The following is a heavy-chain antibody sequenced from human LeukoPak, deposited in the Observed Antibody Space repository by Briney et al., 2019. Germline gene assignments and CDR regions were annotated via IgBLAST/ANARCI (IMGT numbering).Heavy chain of an antibody. V-gene: IGHV4-34*01. Sequence: SETLSLTCAVYGGSFSGYYWSWIRQPPGKRLEWIGEINHSGSTNYNPSLKSRVTISVDTSKNQFSLKLSSVTAADTAVYYCARDRLGTYCSSTNCYYYGMDVWGKGTTVTVSS. CDR2: INHSGST. CDR1: GGSFSGYY. D-gene: IGHD2-2*01. J-gene: IGHJ6*04. CDR3: ARDRLGTYCSSTNCYYYGMDV.